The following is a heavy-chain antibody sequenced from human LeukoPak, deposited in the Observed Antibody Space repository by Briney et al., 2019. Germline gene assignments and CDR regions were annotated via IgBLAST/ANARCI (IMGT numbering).Heavy chain of an antibody. CDR1: DGSISSGSYY. V-gene: IGHV4-61*02. CDR2: IYTSGST. Sequence: SETLSLTCTVSDGSISSGSYYWSWIRQPAGKGLEWIGRIYTSGSTNYNPSLKGRVTISVDTSKNQFSLKLSSVTAADTAVYYCARVRSRDWFDPWGQGTLVTVSS. CDR3: ARVRSRDWFDP. J-gene: IGHJ5*02.